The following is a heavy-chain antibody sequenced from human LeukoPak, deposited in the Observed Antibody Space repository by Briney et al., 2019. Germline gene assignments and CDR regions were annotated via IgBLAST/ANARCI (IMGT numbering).Heavy chain of an antibody. CDR2: IIPILGIA. V-gene: IGHV1-69*04. J-gene: IGHJ4*02. CDR3: ARADCSGGSCYYDY. CDR1: GGTFSSYA. Sequence: SVKVSCKASGGTFSSYAISWVRQAPGQGLEWMGRIIPILGIANYAQKFQGRVTITADKSTSTAYMELSSLRSEDTAVNYCARADCSGGSCYYDYWGQGTLVTVSS. D-gene: IGHD2-15*01.